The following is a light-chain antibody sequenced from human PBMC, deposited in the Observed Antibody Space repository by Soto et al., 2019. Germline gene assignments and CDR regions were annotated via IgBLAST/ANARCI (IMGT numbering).Light chain of an antibody. CDR1: QSVSSTY. J-gene: IGKJ1*01. CDR3: QQYGSSPPWT. V-gene: IGKV3-20*01. Sequence: ENVLTQSPGTLSLSPGERATLSCRASQSVSSTYLIWYQQKPGQAPRLLIYGASSRATGIPDRFSGSGSGTDFTLTISRLEPEDFGVYYCQQYGSSPPWTFGQGTKVDIK. CDR2: GAS.